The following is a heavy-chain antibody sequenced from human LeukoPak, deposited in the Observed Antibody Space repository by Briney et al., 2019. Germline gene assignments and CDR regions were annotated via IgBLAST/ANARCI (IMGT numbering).Heavy chain of an antibody. Sequence: ASVKVSCKASGGTFSSYAISWVRQAPGQGLEWMGWINPNTGGTNYGQKFQGRVTMTRDTSISTAYMELSSLRSDDTAVYYCARIHQYYSDGNGYYERWGQGTLVTVSS. J-gene: IGHJ4*02. CDR1: GGTFSSYA. CDR3: ARIHQYYSDGNGYYER. V-gene: IGHV1-2*02. D-gene: IGHD3-22*01. CDR2: INPNTGGT.